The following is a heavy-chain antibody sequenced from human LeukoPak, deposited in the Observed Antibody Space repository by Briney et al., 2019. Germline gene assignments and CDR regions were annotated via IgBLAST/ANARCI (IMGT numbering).Heavy chain of an antibody. CDR1: GTSMNNYW. CDR3: ARRPYYYDTSNPAYYYYMDV. CDR2: IYYTGNT. V-gene: IGHV4-59*08. D-gene: IGHD3-22*01. Sequence: SETLSLTCNVSGTSMNNYWWSWIRQPPGAGLEWIGNIYYTGNTNYNPSLKSRVSISVDTSKSQFSLTLRSVSAADTAVYYCARRPYYYDTSNPAYYYYMDVWGKGTTVTVSS. J-gene: IGHJ6*03.